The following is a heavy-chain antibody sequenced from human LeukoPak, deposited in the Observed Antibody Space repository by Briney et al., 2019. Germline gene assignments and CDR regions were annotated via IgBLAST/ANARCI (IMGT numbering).Heavy chain of an antibody. V-gene: IGHV4-39*07. CDR1: GGSISSSSSY. D-gene: IGHD6-13*01. Sequence: PSETLSLTCTVSGGSISSSSSYWAWIRQPPGKGLEWIGIIYYSGNTYYNPSLKSRVTISIDTSKNQFSLKLSSVTAADTAVYYCARGFKRRTSWQFDYWGQGTLVTVSS. CDR3: ARGFKRRTSWQFDY. J-gene: IGHJ4*02. CDR2: IYYSGNT.